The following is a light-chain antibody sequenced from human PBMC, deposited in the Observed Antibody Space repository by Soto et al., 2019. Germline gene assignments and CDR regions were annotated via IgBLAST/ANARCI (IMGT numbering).Light chain of an antibody. Sequence: DLQDTQGPTTTAAPGGGRVTITCRASQAPGGFLAWFQQKPGKAPKLLIYDASNLQTGVPRRFSGSGPGTEFSLTIRNLEPDDCATYYCQQYENYWTFGQGTKVDI. CDR1: QAPGGF. V-gene: IGKV1-5*01. CDR3: QQYENYWT. CDR2: DAS. J-gene: IGKJ1*01.